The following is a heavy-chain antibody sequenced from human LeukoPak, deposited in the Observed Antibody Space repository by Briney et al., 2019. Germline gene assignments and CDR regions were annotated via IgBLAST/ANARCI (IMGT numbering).Heavy chain of an antibody. Sequence: PSETLSLTCTVSGGSISSSSYYWGWIRQPPGKGLEWIGSIYYSGSTYYNPSLKSRVTISVDTSKNQFSLKLSSVTAADTAVYYCARAASEESGYYYGYFDYWGQGTLVTVSS. V-gene: IGHV4-39*07. CDR2: IYYSGST. J-gene: IGHJ4*02. CDR3: ARAASEESGYYYGYFDY. CDR1: GGSISSSSYY. D-gene: IGHD3-22*01.